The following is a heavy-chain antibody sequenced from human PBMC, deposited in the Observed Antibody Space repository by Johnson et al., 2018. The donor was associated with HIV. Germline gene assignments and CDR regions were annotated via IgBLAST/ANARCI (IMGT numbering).Heavy chain of an antibody. CDR2: IKQDASEK. V-gene: IGHV3-7*03. CDR1: GFTFSSYW. J-gene: IGHJ3*01. D-gene: IGHD3-16*02. CDR3: ARGGLGYQNIHDPFDV. Sequence: VQVVESGGGLVQPGGSLRLSCVASGFTFSSYWMSWVRQAPGKGLECVANIKQDASEKYYVDSLKGRFTISRDNAKNSLYLQMNSLRAEDTALYYCARGGLGYQNIHDPFDVWGQGTMVTVSS.